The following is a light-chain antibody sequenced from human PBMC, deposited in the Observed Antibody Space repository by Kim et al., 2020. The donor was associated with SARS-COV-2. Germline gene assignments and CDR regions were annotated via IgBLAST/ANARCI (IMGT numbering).Light chain of an antibody. CDR3: QQYGSSVWT. CDR2: GAS. CDR1: QSVPRAY. V-gene: IGKV3-20*01. Sequence: TPDETATLTCRDSQSVPRAYLAWYQQKPGQAPRLLIYGASSRATDIPDRFSGTGSGTDFTLTIDRLVPEDFAVYYCQQYGSSVWTFGQGTKVDIK. J-gene: IGKJ1*01.